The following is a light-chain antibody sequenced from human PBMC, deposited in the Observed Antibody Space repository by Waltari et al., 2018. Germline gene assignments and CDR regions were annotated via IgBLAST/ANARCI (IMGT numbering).Light chain of an antibody. V-gene: IGLV2-11*01. Sequence: QSALTPPRPAPGSAGQATTISCTGTRSDIDGYMYVSWHQQHPGKPPKLLICDVSERPPGVPDRFSCSKSGNTAALTISGLQAEDEGDYYCCSYAGGYTMSVGGGTKLTVL. J-gene: IGLJ2*01. CDR3: CSYAGGYTMS. CDR2: DVS. CDR1: RSDIDGYMY.